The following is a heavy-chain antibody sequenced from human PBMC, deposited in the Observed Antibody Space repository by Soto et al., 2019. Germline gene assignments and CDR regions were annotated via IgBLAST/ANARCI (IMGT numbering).Heavy chain of an antibody. CDR2: IWYDGSNK. CDR3: ARDLEYSSGWDPAAYGMDV. V-gene: IGHV3-33*01. J-gene: IGHJ6*02. Sequence: PGGSLRLSCAASGFTFSSYGMHWVRQAPGKGLEWVAVIWYDGSNKYYADSVKGRFTISRDNSKNTLYLQMNSLRAEDTAVYYCARDLEYSSGWDPAAYGMDVWGQGTTVTVSS. D-gene: IGHD6-19*01. CDR1: GFTFSSYG.